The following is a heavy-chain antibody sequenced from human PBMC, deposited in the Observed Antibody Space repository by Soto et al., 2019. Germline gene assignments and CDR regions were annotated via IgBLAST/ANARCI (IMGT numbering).Heavy chain of an antibody. Sequence: QVQLVQSGAEVKKPGSSVKVSCKASGGTFSNYAINWGRQAPGQGLEWLGGIIPIYGSANYAQKVQGRVSITADASTSTAYMDLSRLTCEDTAVYYCARDLPMVTLPALYFYYGMDVWGQGTTVTVS. J-gene: IGHJ6*02. CDR3: ARDLPMVTLPALYFYYGMDV. D-gene: IGHD2-15*01. V-gene: IGHV1-69*01. CDR2: IIPIYGSA. CDR1: GGTFSNYA.